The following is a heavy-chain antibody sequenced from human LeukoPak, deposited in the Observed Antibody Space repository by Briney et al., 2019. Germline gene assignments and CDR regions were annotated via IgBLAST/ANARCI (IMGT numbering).Heavy chain of an antibody. CDR1: GFTFSSYS. CDR3: ARDLYGSGSDFDY. D-gene: IGHD3-10*01. CDR2: ISSSGSTI. Sequence: GGSLRLSCAASGFTFSSYSMNWVRQAPGKGLEWVSYISSSGSTIYYADSVKGRFTISRDNAKNSLYLQMNSLRAEDTAVYYCARDLYGSGSDFDYWGQGTLVTVSS. V-gene: IGHV3-48*04. J-gene: IGHJ4*02.